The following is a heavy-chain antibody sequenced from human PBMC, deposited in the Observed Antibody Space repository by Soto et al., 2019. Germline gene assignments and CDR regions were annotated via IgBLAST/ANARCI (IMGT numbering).Heavy chain of an antibody. CDR1: GFSLRSPGVG. D-gene: IGHD4-17*01. V-gene: IGHV2-5*01. CDR2: IFWTNDV. Sequence: KESGPTLVKPTQTLTLTCTLSGFSLRSPGVGVGWIRQTPGKALEWLALIFWTNDVRYSPSLRSRLTITKDTSKNQVVLTMTNVDPVDTGTYYSTHRRNFYSDSVAEFDYWGQGTLVSVSS. CDR3: THRRNFYSDSVAEFDY. J-gene: IGHJ4*02.